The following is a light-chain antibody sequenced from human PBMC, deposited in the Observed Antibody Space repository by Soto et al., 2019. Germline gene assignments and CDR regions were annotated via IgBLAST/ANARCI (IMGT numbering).Light chain of an antibody. CDR2: GST. CDR1: SSNIGTPYD. Sequence: QPVLTQPPSVSGAPGQRVTISCTGNSSNIGTPYDVHWYHQLAGAAPKLLIYGSTNRPSGVPERFSGSKSGISASLAITGLQAEDEADYYCQSYDSSLSAWVFGGGTKLTVL. J-gene: IGLJ3*02. V-gene: IGLV1-40*01. CDR3: QSYDSSLSAWV.